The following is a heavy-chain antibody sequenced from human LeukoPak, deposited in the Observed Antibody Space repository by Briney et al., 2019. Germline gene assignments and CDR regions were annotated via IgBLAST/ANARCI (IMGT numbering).Heavy chain of an antibody. J-gene: IGHJ6*02. D-gene: IGHD3-10*01. V-gene: IGHV4-34*01. CDR1: GGSFSGYY. CDR3: ARGSYYYGSGSYYYYYGMDV. Sequence: SETLSLTCAVYGGSFSGYYWSWIRQPPGKGLEWIGEIKHSGSTNYNPSLKSRVTISVDTSKNQFSLKLSSVTAADTAVYYCARGSYYYGSGSYYYYYGMDVWGQGTTVTVSS. CDR2: IKHSGST.